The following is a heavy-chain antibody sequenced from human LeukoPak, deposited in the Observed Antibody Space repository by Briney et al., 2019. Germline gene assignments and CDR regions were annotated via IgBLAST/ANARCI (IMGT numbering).Heavy chain of an antibody. J-gene: IGHJ4*02. V-gene: IGHV4-59*01. Sequence: PSETLSLTCTVSGGSISSYYWSWIRQPPGKGLEWIGYIYYSGSTNYNPSLKSRVTISVDTSKNQFSLKLSSVTAADTAVYYCARTYYDFWSGYPAPYYFDYWAQGTVVTV. CDR1: GGSISSYY. CDR2: IYYSGST. CDR3: ARTYYDFWSGYPAPYYFDY. D-gene: IGHD3-3*01.